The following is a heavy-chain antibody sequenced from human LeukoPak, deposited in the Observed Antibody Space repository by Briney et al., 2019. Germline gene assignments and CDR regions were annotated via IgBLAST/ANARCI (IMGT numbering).Heavy chain of an antibody. CDR3: AKVARSKTTVTTYFDY. J-gene: IGHJ4*02. V-gene: IGHV3-23*01. CDR2: ISGSGGST. D-gene: IGHD4-11*01. CDR1: GFTFSSYA. Sequence: GGALVLSCAASGFTFSSYAMSRGRQAPGKGLEWVAAISGSGGSTYYADSVKGRFTISRDNSKNTLYLQMNSLRAEDTAVYYCAKVARSKTTVTTYFDYWGQGTLVTVSS.